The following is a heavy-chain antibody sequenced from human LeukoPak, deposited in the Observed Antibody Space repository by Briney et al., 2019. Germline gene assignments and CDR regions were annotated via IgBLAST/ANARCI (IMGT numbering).Heavy chain of an antibody. CDR2: INHSGST. CDR3: AREANSPTARYWYFDL. V-gene: IGHV4-34*01. D-gene: IGHD2-21*01. Sequence: SETLSLTCAVSGGSFSGYYWSWIRQPPGKGLEWIGEINHSGSTNYNPALKSRVTISLDTSENQFSLKLSSVTAADTAVYYCAREANSPTARYWYFDLWGRGTQVTVSS. J-gene: IGHJ2*01. CDR1: GGSFSGYY.